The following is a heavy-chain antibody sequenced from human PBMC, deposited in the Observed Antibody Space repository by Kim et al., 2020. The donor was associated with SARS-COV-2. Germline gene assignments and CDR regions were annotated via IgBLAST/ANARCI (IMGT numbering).Heavy chain of an antibody. J-gene: IGHJ4*02. CDR3: ARDLRKGSYFDY. CDR1: GFTFRTSG. V-gene: IGHV3-33*08. D-gene: IGHD3-10*01. Sequence: GGSLRLSCAASGFTFRTSGMYWVRQTPGKGLEWVAVIWYDGSNIHYADPVKGRFTISRDNSKNTLYLEMNSLRDADTAVYYCARDLRKGSYFDYWGQGTLVTVSS. CDR2: IWYDGSNI.